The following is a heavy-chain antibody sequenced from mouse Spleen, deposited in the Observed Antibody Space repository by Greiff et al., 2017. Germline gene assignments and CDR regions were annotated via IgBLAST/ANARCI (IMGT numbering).Heavy chain of an antibody. V-gene: IGHV5-17*02. D-gene: IGHD2-4*01. CDR1: GFTFSSFG. CDR3: ASSYDYDWYFDV. Sequence: EVQLQESGGGLVQPGGSRKLSCAASGFTFSSFGMHWVRQAPEKGLEWVAYISSGSSTIYYADTVKGRFTISRDNPKNTLFLQMTSLRSEDTAMYYCASSYDYDWYFDVWGAGTTVTVSS. J-gene: IGHJ1*01. CDR2: ISSGSSTI.